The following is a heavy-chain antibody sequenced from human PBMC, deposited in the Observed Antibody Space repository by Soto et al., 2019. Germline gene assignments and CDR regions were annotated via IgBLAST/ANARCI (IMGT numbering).Heavy chain of an antibody. V-gene: IGHV1-18*01. J-gene: IGHJ5*02. Sequence: QVQLVQSGAEVKKPGASVKVSCKASGYTFTSYGISWVRQAPGQGLEWMGWISAYNGNTNYAQKLQGRVTMTTDTSTSTAYMELRSLGSDDTAVYYCARDEGYKWNYGGSWFDAWGQGTLVTVSS. CDR3: ARDEGYKWNYGGSWFDA. CDR1: GYTFTSYG. CDR2: ISAYNGNT. D-gene: IGHD1-7*01.